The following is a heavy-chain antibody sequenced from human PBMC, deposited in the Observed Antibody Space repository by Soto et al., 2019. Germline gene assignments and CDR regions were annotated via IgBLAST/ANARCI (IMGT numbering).Heavy chain of an antibody. CDR3: AGPPYYYDSSGYPTTVKSAFDI. CDR2: IIPIFGTA. Sequence: GASVKVSCKASGGTFSSYAISWVRQAPGQGLEWMGGIIPIFGTANYAQKFQGRVTITADESTSTAYMELSSLRSEDTAVYYCAGPPYYYDSSGYPTTVKSAFDIWGQGTMVTVSS. V-gene: IGHV1-69*13. D-gene: IGHD3-22*01. J-gene: IGHJ3*02. CDR1: GGTFSSYA.